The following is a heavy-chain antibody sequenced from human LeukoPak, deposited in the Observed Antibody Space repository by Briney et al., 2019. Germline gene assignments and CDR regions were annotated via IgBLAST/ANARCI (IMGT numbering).Heavy chain of an antibody. Sequence: GGSLRLSCAASGFTVSSNYMSWVRQAPGKGLEWVSVIYSGGSTYYADSVKGRFTISRDNSKNTLYLQMNSMRAEDPAVYYCARGYCTSTSCSSFDYWGQGTLVTVSS. V-gene: IGHV3-66*01. CDR3: ARGYCTSTSCSSFDY. D-gene: IGHD2-2*01. J-gene: IGHJ4*02. CDR1: GFTVSSNY. CDR2: IYSGGST.